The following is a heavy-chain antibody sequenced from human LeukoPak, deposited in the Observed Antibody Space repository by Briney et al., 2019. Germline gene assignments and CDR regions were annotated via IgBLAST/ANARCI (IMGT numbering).Heavy chain of an antibody. CDR3: ARDKYDSSGYNTVQ. D-gene: IGHD3-22*01. J-gene: IGHJ4*02. V-gene: IGHV3-74*01. CDR2: INSDGSST. Sequence: GGSLRLSCAASGFTFRTYWMHWVRQAPGKGLVWVSRINSDGSSTNYADSVKGRFTISRDNAKNTLYLQMNSLRAEDTAVYYCARDKYDSSGYNTVQWGQGTLVTVSS. CDR1: GFTFRTYW.